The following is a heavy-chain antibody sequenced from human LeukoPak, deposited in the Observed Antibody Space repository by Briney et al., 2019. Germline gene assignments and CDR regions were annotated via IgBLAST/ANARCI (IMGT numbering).Heavy chain of an antibody. Sequence: SETLSPTCTVSGGSISSYSWSWIRQPPGKGLEWIGYIYYSGSTCYNPSLKSRVTISVDTSKNQFSLKLSSVTAADTAVYYCAREAYYYDSSGYSLWFDPWGQGTLVTVSS. CDR3: AREAYYYDSSGYSLWFDP. CDR2: IYYSGST. J-gene: IGHJ5*02. V-gene: IGHV4-59*12. D-gene: IGHD3-22*01. CDR1: GGSISSYS.